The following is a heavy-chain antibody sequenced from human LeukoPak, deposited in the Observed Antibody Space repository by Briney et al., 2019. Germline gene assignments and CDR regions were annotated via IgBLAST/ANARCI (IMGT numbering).Heavy chain of an antibody. CDR2: ISAYNGNT. CDR1: GYTFTSYG. J-gene: IGHJ6*02. V-gene: IGHV1-18*01. D-gene: IGHD1-1*01. CDR3: ASAPTGTVSYYYYGMDV. Sequence: ASVKVSCKASGYTFTSYGISWVRQAPGQGLEWMGWISAYNGNTNYAQKLQGRVTITTDTSTSTAYMELRSLRSDDTAVYYCASAPTGTVSYYYYGMDVWGQGTTVTVSS.